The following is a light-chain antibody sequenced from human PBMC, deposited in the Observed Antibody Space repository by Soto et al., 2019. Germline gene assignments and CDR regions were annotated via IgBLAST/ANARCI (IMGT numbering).Light chain of an antibody. Sequence: QSALTQPASVSGSPGQSITISCSGISNDVGAYIYVSWYQQHPGKAPKLMIYEVSNRPSGVSNRFSGSKSDNTASLTISGLLAEDEADYYCSSYTSSSAPVVFGGGTKVTVL. CDR2: EVS. V-gene: IGLV2-14*01. J-gene: IGLJ2*01. CDR3: SSYTSSSAPVV. CDR1: SNDVGAYIY.